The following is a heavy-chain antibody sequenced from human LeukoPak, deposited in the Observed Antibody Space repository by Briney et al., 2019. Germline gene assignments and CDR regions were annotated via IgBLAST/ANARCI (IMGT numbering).Heavy chain of an antibody. CDR2: INHSGST. J-gene: IGHJ6*03. Sequence: SETLSLTCAVYGGSFSGYYWSWIRQPPGKGLEWIGEINHSGSTNYNPSLKSRVTISVDTSKNQFSLKLSSVTASDTAVYYCATQYDSSYYYYMDVWGKGTTVTVSS. CDR3: ATQYDSSYYYYMDV. CDR1: GGSFSGYY. V-gene: IGHV4-34*01. D-gene: IGHD3-22*01.